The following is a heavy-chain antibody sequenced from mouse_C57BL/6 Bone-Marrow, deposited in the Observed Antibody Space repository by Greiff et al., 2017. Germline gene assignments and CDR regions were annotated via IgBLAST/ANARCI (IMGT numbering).Heavy chain of an antibody. CDR1: GYTFTDYY. CDR3: ARTNYGSSYRY. Sequence: VQGVESGPELVKPGASVKISCKASGYTFTDYYINWVKQRPGQGLEWIGWIFPGSGSTYYNEKFKGKATLTVDKSSSTAYMLLSSLTSEDSAVYFCARTNYGSSYRYWGQGTTLTVSS. D-gene: IGHD1-1*01. J-gene: IGHJ2*01. V-gene: IGHV1-75*01. CDR2: IFPGSGST.